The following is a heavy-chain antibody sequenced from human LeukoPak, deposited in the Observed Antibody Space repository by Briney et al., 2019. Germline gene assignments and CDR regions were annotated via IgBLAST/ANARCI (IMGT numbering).Heavy chain of an antibody. J-gene: IGHJ1*01. Sequence: GKSLRLSCAASGFTFSSYGMHWVRQAPGKGLEWVAFIWYDGSNTHYVDSVKGRFTISRDNSKSTLYLQMNSLRVEDTAVYYCAKEYEAYCGGDCYSHFQDWGQGTLVTVSS. CDR1: GFTFSSYG. CDR2: IWYDGSNT. V-gene: IGHV3-33*06. D-gene: IGHD2-21*02. CDR3: AKEYEAYCGGDCYSHFQD.